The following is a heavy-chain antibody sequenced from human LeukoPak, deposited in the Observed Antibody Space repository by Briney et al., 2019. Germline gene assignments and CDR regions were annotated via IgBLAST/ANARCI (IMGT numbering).Heavy chain of an antibody. Sequence: SVKVSCKASGGTFSSYAISWVRQAPRQGLEWMGGIIPIFGTANYAQKFQGRVTITADESTSTAYMELSSLRSEDTAVYYCAREPRGGIAAAGTSSWGQGTLVTVSS. CDR3: AREPRGGIAAAGTSS. J-gene: IGHJ4*02. D-gene: IGHD6-13*01. CDR2: IIPIFGTA. CDR1: GGTFSSYA. V-gene: IGHV1-69*13.